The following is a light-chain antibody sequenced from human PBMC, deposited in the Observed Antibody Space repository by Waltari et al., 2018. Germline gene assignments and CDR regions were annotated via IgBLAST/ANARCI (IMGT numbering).Light chain of an antibody. J-gene: IGKJ2*01. CDR3: QQYGSSVLYT. V-gene: IGKV3-20*01. CDR2: GAS. CDR1: QSLNKRY. Sequence: EVVLTQSPDTLSLSPGERVTLTRRASQSLNKRYLAWYQQKPGRAPRLPIYGASSRAAGIPDRFSGSGSGTDFTLTISRLEPEDFAVYYCQQYGSSVLYTFGQGTKLEIK.